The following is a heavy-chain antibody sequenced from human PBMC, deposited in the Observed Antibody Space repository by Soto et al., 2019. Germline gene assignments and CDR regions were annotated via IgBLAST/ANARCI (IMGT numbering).Heavy chain of an antibody. D-gene: IGHD5-18*01. CDR1: GYTFTHYY. CDR2: INPNGGIT. Sequence: QVKLMQSGAEVKKPGASVRVSCKASGYTFTHYYIHWVRQAPGQGLEWMGIINPNGGITTYAQKFRAGFTMTRDTSTSTVYLELSSLRSEDSAVYYCATSVNPAMAFDYWGQGTLVAVSS. CDR3: ATSVNPAMAFDY. J-gene: IGHJ4*02. V-gene: IGHV1-46*01.